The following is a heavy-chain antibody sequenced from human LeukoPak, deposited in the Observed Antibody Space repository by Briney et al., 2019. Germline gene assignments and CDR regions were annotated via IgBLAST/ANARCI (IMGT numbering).Heavy chain of an antibody. D-gene: IGHD3-22*01. Sequence: GGSLRLSCAASGFTFSDYYMSWIRQAPGKGLECVSYISSSGSTIYYADSVKGRFTISRDNAKNSLYLQMNSLRAEDTAVHYRARGVYGSSGYYLWWGQGTLVTVSS. J-gene: IGHJ4*02. V-gene: IGHV3-11*01. CDR2: ISSSGSTI. CDR3: ARGVYGSSGYYLW. CDR1: GFTFSDYY.